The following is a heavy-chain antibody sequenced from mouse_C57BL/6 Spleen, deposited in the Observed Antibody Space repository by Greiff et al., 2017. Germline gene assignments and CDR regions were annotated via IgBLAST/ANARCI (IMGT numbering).Heavy chain of an antibody. CDR1: GFSLTRYG. D-gene: IGHD1-3*01. V-gene: IGHV2-2*01. J-gene: IGHJ1*03. CDR3: ARPNYTPGYFDV. CDR2: IWSGGST. Sequence: VKLVESGPGLVQPSQSLSITCTVSGFSLTRYGVHWVRQSPGKGLEWLGVIWSGGSTDYNAAFISRLNISKDNSKSQVFFKMNSLQADDTSIYYCARPNYTPGYFDVWGTGTTVTVSS.